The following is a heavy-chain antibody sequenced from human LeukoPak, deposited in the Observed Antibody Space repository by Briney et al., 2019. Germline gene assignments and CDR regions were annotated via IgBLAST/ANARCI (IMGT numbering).Heavy chain of an antibody. V-gene: IGHV7-4-1*02. J-gene: IGHJ6*02. CDR3: ARARLPGLRYFDWVPYGMDV. D-gene: IGHD3-9*01. CDR2: INTNTGNP. CDR1: GYTFTTYA. Sequence: ASVKVSCKASGYTFTTYAMNWVRQAPGQGLEWMGWINTNTGNPTYAQGFTGRFVFSLDTSVSTAYLQISSLKAEDTAVYYCARARLPGLRYFDWVPYGMDVWGQGTTVTVSS.